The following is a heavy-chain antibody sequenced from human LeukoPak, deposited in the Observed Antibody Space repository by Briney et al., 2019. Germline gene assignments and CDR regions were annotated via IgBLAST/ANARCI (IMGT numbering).Heavy chain of an antibody. CDR1: GGTFSSYA. J-gene: IGHJ6*04. D-gene: IGHD2-15*01. V-gene: IGHV1-69*01. Sequence: ASVKVSCKASGGTFSSYAISWVRQAPGQGLEWMGGIIPIFGTANYAQKFQGRVTITADESTSTAYMELSSLRSEDTAVYYCSGDCSGGSCPPGYYGMDVWGKGTTVTVSS. CDR2: IIPIFGTA. CDR3: SGDCSGGSCPPGYYGMDV.